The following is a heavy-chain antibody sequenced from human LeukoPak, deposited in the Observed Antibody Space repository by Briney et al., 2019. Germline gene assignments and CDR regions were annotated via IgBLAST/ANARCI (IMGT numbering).Heavy chain of an antibody. V-gene: IGHV3-7*01. J-gene: IGHJ4*02. Sequence: PGGSLRLSCAASGFTFSDYWMTWVRQVPGKGLERVANINTDGSENYYIDSVRGRFTISRDNAKNSVYLQMSSLRDDDTAVYYCTRDRGWQQFDYWGQGTLVTVSS. D-gene: IGHD5-24*01. CDR1: GFTFSDYW. CDR2: INTDGSEN. CDR3: TRDRGWQQFDY.